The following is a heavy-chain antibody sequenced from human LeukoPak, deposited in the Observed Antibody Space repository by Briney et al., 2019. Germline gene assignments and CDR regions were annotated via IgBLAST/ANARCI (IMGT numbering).Heavy chain of an antibody. V-gene: IGHV3-33*01. CDR3: ARDRYYDSSGYYPGY. CDR2: IWYDGSNK. D-gene: IGHD3-22*01. Sequence: PGGSLRLSCAASGFTFSSYGMHWVRQAPGKGLEWAAVIWYDGSNKYYADSVKGRFTISRDNSKNTLYLQMNSLRAEDTAVYYCARDRYYDSSGYYPGYWGQGTLVTVSS. J-gene: IGHJ4*02. CDR1: GFTFSSYG.